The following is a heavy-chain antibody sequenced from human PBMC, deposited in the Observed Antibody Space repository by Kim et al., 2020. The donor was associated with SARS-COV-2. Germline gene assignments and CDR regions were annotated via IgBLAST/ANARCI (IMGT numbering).Heavy chain of an antibody. CDR1: GGSISSGGYY. CDR2: IYYSGST. J-gene: IGHJ4*02. D-gene: IGHD3-10*01. V-gene: IGHV4-31*03. Sequence: SETLSLTCTVSGGSISSGGYYWSWIRQHPGKGLEWIGYIYYSGSTYYNPSLKSRVTISVDTSKNQFSLKLSSVTAADTAVYYCARDKIWFGVDYWGQGTLVTVSS. CDR3: ARDKIWFGVDY.